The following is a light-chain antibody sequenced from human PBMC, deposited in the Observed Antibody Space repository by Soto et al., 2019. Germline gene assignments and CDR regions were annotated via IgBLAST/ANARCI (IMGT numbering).Light chain of an antibody. CDR2: GNS. Sequence: QAVVTQPPSVSGAPGQRVTISCTGSSSNIGAGYDVHWYQQLPGTAPKLLIYGNSNRPSGVPDRFSGSKPGTSASLAITGLQAEDEADYYCQSYDSSLSVVVFGGGTKLTVL. CDR1: SSNIGAGYD. J-gene: IGLJ2*01. V-gene: IGLV1-40*01. CDR3: QSYDSSLSVVV.